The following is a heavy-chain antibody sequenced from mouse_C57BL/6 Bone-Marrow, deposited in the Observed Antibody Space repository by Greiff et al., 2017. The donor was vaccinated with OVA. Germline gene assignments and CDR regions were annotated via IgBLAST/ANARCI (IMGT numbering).Heavy chain of an antibody. D-gene: IGHD1-1*01. CDR2: IDPENGDT. CDR3: TTYGSLDY. V-gene: IGHV14-4*01. J-gene: IGHJ2*01. CDR1: VFNIKDDY. Sequence: VQLQQSGAELVRPGASVKLSCTASVFNIKDDYMHWVKQRPEQGLEWIGWIDPENGDTEYASKFQGKATITADTSSNTAYLQLSSLTSEDTAVYYCTTYGSLDYWGQGTTLTVSS.